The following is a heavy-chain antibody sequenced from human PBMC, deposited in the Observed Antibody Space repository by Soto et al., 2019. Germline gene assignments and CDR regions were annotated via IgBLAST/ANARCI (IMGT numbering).Heavy chain of an antibody. CDR1: GFTFSSYE. J-gene: IGHJ6*02. Sequence: GSLRLSCAASGFTFSSYEMNWVRQAPGKGLEWVSYISSSGNSIYYADSVKGRFTISRDNARNSLYLQMNSLRAEDTAVYYCARDRDSASFFPFFYGMDVWGQGPTVTVSS. CDR2: ISSSGNSI. CDR3: ARDRDSASFFPFFYGMDV. D-gene: IGHD2-15*01. V-gene: IGHV3-48*03.